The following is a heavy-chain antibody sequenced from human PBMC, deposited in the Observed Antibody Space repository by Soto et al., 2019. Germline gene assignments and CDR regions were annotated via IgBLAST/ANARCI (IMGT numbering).Heavy chain of an antibody. D-gene: IGHD2-15*01. CDR1: GYTLSRHF. J-gene: IGHJ4*02. V-gene: IGHV1-46*01. CDR2: INPNTGST. CDR3: AKTLSGGSSTDSRFDH. Sequence: ASVKVSCKASGYTLSRHFLHWVRLAPGQGLEWLGLINPNTGSTTHAQKFRGRLTMTADTSTSTMYMGLSGLRSEDTALYYCAKTLSGGSSTDSRFDHWREGSLVTVAS.